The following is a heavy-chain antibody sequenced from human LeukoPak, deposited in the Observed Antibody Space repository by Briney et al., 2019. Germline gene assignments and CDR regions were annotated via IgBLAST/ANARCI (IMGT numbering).Heavy chain of an antibody. D-gene: IGHD3-10*01. V-gene: IGHV4-39*01. CDR2: IYYSGST. CDR1: GGSISSSSYY. CDR3: VFSMVRGPQPFDY. J-gene: IGHJ4*02. Sequence: SETLSLTCTVSGGSISSSSYYWGWIRQPPGKGLEWIGSIYYSGSTYYNPSLKSRVTISVDTSKNQFSLKLSSVTAADTAVYYCVFSMVRGPQPFDYWGQGTLVTVSS.